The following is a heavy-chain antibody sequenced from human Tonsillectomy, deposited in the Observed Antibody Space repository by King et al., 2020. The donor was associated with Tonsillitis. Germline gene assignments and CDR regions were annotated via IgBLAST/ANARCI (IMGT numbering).Heavy chain of an antibody. CDR1: GYTFTSYY. V-gene: IGHV1-46*03. D-gene: IGHD1-26*01. CDR2: INPSGGST. Sequence: QLVQSGAVVKKPGASVKVSCKASGYTFTSYYMHWVRQAPGQGLEWMGIINPSGGSTSYAQKFQGRVTMTRDTSTSTVYMELSSLRSEDTAVYYCARVEIVGATHYYYGMDVWGQGTTVTVSS. J-gene: IGHJ6*02. CDR3: ARVEIVGATHYYYGMDV.